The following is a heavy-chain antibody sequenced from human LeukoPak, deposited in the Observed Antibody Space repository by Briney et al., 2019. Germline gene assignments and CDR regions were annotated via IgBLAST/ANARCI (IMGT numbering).Heavy chain of an antibody. CDR2: ISSSSSYI. CDR3: ARSGGGYYFDY. CDR1: GFTFSSYS. D-gene: IGHD3-10*01. J-gene: IGHJ4*02. Sequence: GGSLRLSCAASGFTFSSYSMNWVRQAPGKGLEWVSSISSSSSYIYYADSVKGRFTISRDNAKNSLYLQMNSLRAEDTAVSYCARSGGGYYFDYWGQGTLVTVSS. V-gene: IGHV3-21*01.